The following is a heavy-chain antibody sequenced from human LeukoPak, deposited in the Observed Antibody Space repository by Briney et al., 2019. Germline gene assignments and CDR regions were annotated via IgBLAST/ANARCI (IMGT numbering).Heavy chain of an antibody. V-gene: IGHV3-30*18. CDR1: GFTFSSYG. CDR2: ISYDGSNK. D-gene: IGHD1-26*01. Sequence: PGGSLRLSCAASGFTFSSYGMHWVRQAPGKGLEWVAVISYDGSNKYYADSVKGRFTISRDNSKNTLYLQMNSLRAEDTAVYYCAKNGKHGLLGPFDYWGQGTLVTVSS. J-gene: IGHJ4*02. CDR3: AKNGKHGLLGPFDY.